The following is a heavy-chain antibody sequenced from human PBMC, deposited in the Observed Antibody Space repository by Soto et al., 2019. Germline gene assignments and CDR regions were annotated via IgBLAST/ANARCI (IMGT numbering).Heavy chain of an antibody. V-gene: IGHV4-38-2*01. Sequence: KPSETLSLTCAVSGYSISSGYYWSWLRQSPGKGLEWIANIYHSGSTYYNPSLKSRVTISVDTSKNQFFLNLTSVTAADTALYYCARGYSSSYFLNWFDPWGQGTLVTVSS. CDR2: IYHSGST. CDR1: GYSISSGYY. J-gene: IGHJ5*02. CDR3: ARGYSSSYFLNWFDP. D-gene: IGHD6-13*01.